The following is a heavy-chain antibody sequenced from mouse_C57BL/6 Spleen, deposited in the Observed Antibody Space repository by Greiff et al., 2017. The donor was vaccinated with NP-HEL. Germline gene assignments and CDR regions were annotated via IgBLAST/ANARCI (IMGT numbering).Heavy chain of an antibody. V-gene: IGHV1-63*01. CDR1: GYTFTNYW. D-gene: IGHD2-2*01. CDR2: IYPGGGYT. CDR3: ARSGVTTRGWFAY. Sequence: VQLKASGAELVRPGTSVKMSCKASGYTFTNYWIGWAKQRPGHGLEWIGDIYPGGGYTNYNEKLKGKATLTADKSSSTAYMQFSSLTSEDSAIYYCARSGVTTRGWFAYWGQGTLVTVSA. J-gene: IGHJ3*01.